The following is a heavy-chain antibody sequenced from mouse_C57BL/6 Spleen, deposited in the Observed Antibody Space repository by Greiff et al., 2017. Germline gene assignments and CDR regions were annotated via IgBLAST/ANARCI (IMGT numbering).Heavy chain of an antibody. CDR1: GYTFTDYY. V-gene: IGHV1-26*01. D-gene: IGHD2-5*01. CDR3: ARQGYYSNLWFAY. Sequence: VQLQQSGPELVKPGASVKISCKASGYTFTDYYMNWVKQSHGKSLEWIGDINPNNGGTSYNQKFKGKATLTVDKSSSTAYMELRSLTSEDSAVYYCARQGYYSNLWFAYWGQGTLVTVSA. J-gene: IGHJ3*01. CDR2: INPNNGGT.